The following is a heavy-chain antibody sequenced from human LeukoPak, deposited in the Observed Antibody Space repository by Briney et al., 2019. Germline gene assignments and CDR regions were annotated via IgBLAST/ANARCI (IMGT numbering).Heavy chain of an antibody. D-gene: IGHD2-8*01. J-gene: IGHJ4*02. V-gene: IGHV3-23*01. Sequence: GGSLRLSCAASGFTFSSYAMSWVRQAPGKGLEWVSAISGSGGSTYYADSVKGRFTISRDNSKNTLYLQMNSLRAEDTAVYYCAKDLGYCTKGVCYDFDYWGQGTLVTVSS. CDR2: ISGSGGST. CDR3: AKDLGYCTKGVCYDFDY. CDR1: GFTFSSYA.